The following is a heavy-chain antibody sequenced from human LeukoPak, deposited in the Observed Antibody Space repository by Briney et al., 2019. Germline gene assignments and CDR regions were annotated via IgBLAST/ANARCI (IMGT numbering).Heavy chain of an antibody. CDR1: RYTFTSYD. Sequence: ASVKVSCKAARYTFTSYDINWVRQAPGQGLEWMGWMNPDSGNTGYAQKFQGRVTMTRNTSISTAYMELSSLRSEDTAVYYCARGLRKSRAFDIWGQGTMVTVSS. CDR3: ARGLRKSRAFDI. CDR2: MNPDSGNT. V-gene: IGHV1-8*01. J-gene: IGHJ3*02.